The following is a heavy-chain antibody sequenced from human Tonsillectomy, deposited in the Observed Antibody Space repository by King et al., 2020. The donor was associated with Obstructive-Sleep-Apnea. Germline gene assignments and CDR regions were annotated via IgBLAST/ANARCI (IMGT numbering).Heavy chain of an antibody. CDR2: ISSSSSTI. V-gene: IGHV3-48*04. CDR1: GFTFSSYS. D-gene: IGHD6-13*01. J-gene: IGHJ6*02. Sequence: DVQLVESGGGLVQPGGSLRLSCAASGFTFSSYSMNWVRQAPGKGLEWVSYISSSSSTIYYADSVKGRFTISRDNAKNSLYLQMTSLRAEDTAVYYCARVAAAAFDYGMDVWGQGTTVTVSS. CDR3: ARVAAAAFDYGMDV.